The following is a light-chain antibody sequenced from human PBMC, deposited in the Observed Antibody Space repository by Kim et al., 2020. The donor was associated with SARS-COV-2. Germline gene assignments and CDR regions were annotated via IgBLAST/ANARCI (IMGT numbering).Light chain of an antibody. V-gene: IGKV1D-12*01. CDR2: GAS. CDR3: QQADSFPLT. CDR1: QDIGKW. Sequence: ASVGDRVTITCRASQDIGKWLAWYQQKPGKAPKLLINGASNLQSGVPSRFSGSGSGTEFTLTISSLEPEDFATFFCQQADSFPLTFCGGAKVDIK. J-gene: IGKJ4*01.